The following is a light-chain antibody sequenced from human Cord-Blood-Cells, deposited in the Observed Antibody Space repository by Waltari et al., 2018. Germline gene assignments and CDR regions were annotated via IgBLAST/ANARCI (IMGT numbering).Light chain of an antibody. J-gene: IGLJ3*02. Sequence: QSALTQPAYVPGSPGQSITISCTGTSSAVGGYNYVSWYQQHPGKAPKLMIYEVSNRPSGVSNRFSGSKSGNTASLTISGLQAEDEADYYCSSYTSSSTWVFGGGTKLTVL. CDR2: EVS. V-gene: IGLV2-14*01. CDR1: SSAVGGYNY. CDR3: SSYTSSSTWV.